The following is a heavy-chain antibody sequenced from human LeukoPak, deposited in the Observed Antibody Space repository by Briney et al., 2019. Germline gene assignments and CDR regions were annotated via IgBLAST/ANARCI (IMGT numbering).Heavy chain of an antibody. J-gene: IGHJ5*02. CDR2: IYYSGST. CDR1: GGSISSSSYY. Sequence: SETLSLTCTVSGGSISSSSYYWGWIRQPPGKGLEWIGSIYYSGSTYYNPSLKSRVTISVDTSKNQFSLKLSSVTAADTAVYYCARDYRAVVTDWFDPWGQGTLVTVSS. D-gene: IGHD4-23*01. V-gene: IGHV4-39*07. CDR3: ARDYRAVVTDWFDP.